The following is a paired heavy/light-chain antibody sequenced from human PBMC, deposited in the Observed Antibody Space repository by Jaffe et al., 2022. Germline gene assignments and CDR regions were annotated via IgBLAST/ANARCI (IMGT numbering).Light chain of an antibody. Sequence: QSALTQPASVSGSPGQSITISCTGTSSDVGGYNYVSWYQQHPGKAPKLMIYEVSNRPSGVSNRFSGSKSGNTASLTISGLQAEDEADYYCSSYTSSSTHWVFGGGTKLTVL. CDR3: SSYTSSSTHWV. J-gene: IGLJ3*02. CDR1: SSDVGGYNY. CDR2: EVS. V-gene: IGLV2-14*01.
Heavy chain of an antibody. CDR3: ARDLRRGGSLYYDFWSGYYYLDP. CDR2: ISAYNGNT. J-gene: IGHJ5*02. Sequence: QVQLVQSGAEVKKPGASVKVSCKASGYTFTSYGISWVRQAPGQGLEWMGWISAYNGNTNYAQKLQGRVTMTTDTSTSTAYMELRSLRSDDTAVYYCARDLRRGGSLYYDFWSGYYYLDPWGQGTLVTVSS. CDR1: GYTFTSYG. V-gene: IGHV1-18*01. D-gene: IGHD3-3*01.